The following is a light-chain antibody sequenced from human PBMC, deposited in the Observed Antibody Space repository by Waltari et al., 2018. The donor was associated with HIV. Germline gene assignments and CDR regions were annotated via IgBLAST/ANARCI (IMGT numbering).Light chain of an antibody. Sequence: DIVMTQSPVSLPVSLGAMATITCKSSQSVLYSSSNKNSLAWYQQKPGQPPKLLIYWASTREPGVPDRFSGSGSGTVFTLTISSLQAEDVAVYYCQQYYNTPYTFGQGTKLEIK. CDR3: QQYYNTPYT. J-gene: IGKJ2*01. V-gene: IGKV4-1*01. CDR1: QSVLYSSSNKNS. CDR2: WAS.